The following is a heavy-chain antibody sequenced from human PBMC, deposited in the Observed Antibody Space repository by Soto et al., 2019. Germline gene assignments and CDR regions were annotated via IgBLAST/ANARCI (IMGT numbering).Heavy chain of an antibody. V-gene: IGHV3-33*01. J-gene: IGHJ4*02. CDR2: IWYDGSNK. D-gene: IGHD6-6*01. CDR3: ARDLWYSSSSGVDY. Sequence: GGSLRLSCAASGFTFSSYGMHWVRQAPGKGLEWVAVIWYDGSNKYYADSVKGRFTISRDNSKNTLYLQMNSLRAEDTAVYYCARDLWYSSSSGVDYWGQGTLVTVSS. CDR1: GFTFSSYG.